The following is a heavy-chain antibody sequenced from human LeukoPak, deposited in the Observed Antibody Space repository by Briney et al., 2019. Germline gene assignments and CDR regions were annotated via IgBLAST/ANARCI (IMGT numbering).Heavy chain of an antibody. J-gene: IGHJ4*02. V-gene: IGHV5-51*01. CDR2: IFSGDSDI. D-gene: IGHD5-18*01. CDR3: ARLGETASDY. Sequence: GESLKSSCKGSGYSFTSYWIAWVRQLPGKGLEWMGMIFSGDSDIRYSPSFEGQVTMSVDKSISTAYLQWSSLKASDTAMYYCARLGETASDYWGQGTLVTVSS. CDR1: GYSFTSYW.